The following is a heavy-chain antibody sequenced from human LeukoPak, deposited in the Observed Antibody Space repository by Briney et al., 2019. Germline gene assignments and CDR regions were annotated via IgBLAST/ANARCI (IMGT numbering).Heavy chain of an antibody. J-gene: IGHJ5*02. D-gene: IGHD6-25*01. V-gene: IGHV1-8*03. CDR1: GYTFTSYD. Sequence: ASVKVSYKASGYTFTSYDINGVRQATGQGLEWMGWMNPNSGNTGYAQKFQGRVTITRNTSISTAYMELSSLRSEDTAVYYCAREAADGWFDPWGQGTLVTVSS. CDR3: AREAADGWFDP. CDR2: MNPNSGNT.